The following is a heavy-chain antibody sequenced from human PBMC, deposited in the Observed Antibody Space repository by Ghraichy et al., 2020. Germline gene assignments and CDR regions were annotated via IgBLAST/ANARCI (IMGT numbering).Heavy chain of an antibody. CDR2: IYYSGIT. V-gene: IGHV4-30-4*01. CDR3: ARAHSNYVVGYYMDV. D-gene: IGHD4-11*01. J-gene: IGHJ6*03. Sequence: EWIGYIYYSGITYYNPSLKSRVTISVDTSKNQFSLKLSSVTATDTGVYYCARAHSNYVVGYYMDVWG.